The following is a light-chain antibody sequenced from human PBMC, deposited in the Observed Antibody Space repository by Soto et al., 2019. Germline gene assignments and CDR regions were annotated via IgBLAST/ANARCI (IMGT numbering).Light chain of an antibody. CDR2: DVT. V-gene: IGLV2-14*03. Sequence: QSALTQPASVSGSPGQSITISCTGTSSDVGAYNYVSWYQQHPGKAPKLMIYDVTNRPSGVSNRFSGSKSGNTASLPISGLQAEDEAGYYCISYTASSTLPYVFGSGTKLTVL. J-gene: IGLJ1*01. CDR1: SSDVGAYNY. CDR3: ISYTASSTLPYV.